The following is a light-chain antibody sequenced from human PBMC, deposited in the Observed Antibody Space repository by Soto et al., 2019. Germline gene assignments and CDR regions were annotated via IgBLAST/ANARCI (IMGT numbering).Light chain of an antibody. J-gene: IGKJ1*01. Sequence: DIRMTQSPSTLSASLGDRVTIPCRASQRIDTWVAWYQQKPGTAPKLLVYKATILQSGVPSRFSGSGSGTEFTLTISSLQPDDFATYYCQQYNSYSETFGQGTKV. V-gene: IGKV1-5*03. CDR2: KAT. CDR3: QQYNSYSET. CDR1: QRIDTW.